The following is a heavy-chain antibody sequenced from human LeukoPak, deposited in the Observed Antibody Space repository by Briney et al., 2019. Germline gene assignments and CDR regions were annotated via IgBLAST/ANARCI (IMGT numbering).Heavy chain of an antibody. V-gene: IGHV5-51*01. CDR3: ARHQRLGATQSQYDY. Sequence: GESLKISCKGFGYSFATYWIAWVRQMPGKGLEWMGIIYPGDSDTRYSPSFQGQVIISADKSISTAYLQWSSLKASDTAMYYCARHQRLGATQSQYDYWGQGTLVTVSA. CDR1: GYSFATYW. CDR2: IYPGDSDT. J-gene: IGHJ4*02. D-gene: IGHD1-26*01.